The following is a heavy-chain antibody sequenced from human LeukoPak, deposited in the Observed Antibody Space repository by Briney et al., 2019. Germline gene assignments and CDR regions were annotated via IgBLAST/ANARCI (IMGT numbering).Heavy chain of an antibody. CDR3: AKSHCSGGSCYSEGYYYGMDV. CDR2: ISGSGGST. D-gene: IGHD2-15*01. J-gene: IGHJ6*02. CDR1: GFTFSSKS. Sequence: QTGGSLRLSCAASGFTFSSKSMSWVRRAPGRGLGWVSAISGSGGSTYYADSVKGRFTISRDNSKNTLYLQMNSLRAEDTAVYYCAKSHCSGGSCYSEGYYYGMDVWGQGTTVTVSS. V-gene: IGHV3-23*01.